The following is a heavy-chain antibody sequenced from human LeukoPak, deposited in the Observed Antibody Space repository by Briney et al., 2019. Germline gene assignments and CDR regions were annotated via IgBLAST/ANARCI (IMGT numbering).Heavy chain of an antibody. CDR1: GFTFSSYW. CDR2: INTDGIGT. CDR3: THGGHWDY. J-gene: IGHJ4*02. Sequence: GGSLRLSCAASGFTFSSYWMHWVRQAPGKGLEWVSRINTDGIGTNYADSVKGRFTISRDNAKNTLYLQMNSLRAEDTAVYYCTHGGHWDYWGQGTLVTVSS. D-gene: IGHD3-10*01. V-gene: IGHV3-74*01.